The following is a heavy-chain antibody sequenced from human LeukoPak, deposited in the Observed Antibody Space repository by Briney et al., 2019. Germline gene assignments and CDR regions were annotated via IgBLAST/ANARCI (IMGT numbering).Heavy chain of an antibody. V-gene: IGHV4-38-2*02. CDR1: GYSISSGHY. CDR2: LYHGEST. CDR3: ARDGDEAPPHYYFDY. Sequence: SETLSLTCTVSGYSISSGHYWAWIRQPPGKGLEWIGSLYHGESTHYDPSLKSRVTISLDTSKNQFSLKLSSVTAADTAVYYCARDGDEAPPHYYFDYWGQGTLVTVSS. J-gene: IGHJ4*02.